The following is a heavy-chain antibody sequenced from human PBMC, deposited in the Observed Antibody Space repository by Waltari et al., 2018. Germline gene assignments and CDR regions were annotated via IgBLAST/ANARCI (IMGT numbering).Heavy chain of an antibody. Sequence: QLRLQESGPGLVRPSGTLSLTCRLSVFAIRSGDYWGWLRQPPGKGLEWIATLHHSGSTYYSPSLKRRATISVDTSKNQFSLKMTSVTAADTAVYYCAKRGGTSPFGYWGQGTLVTVSS. D-gene: IGHD3-10*01. J-gene: IGHJ4*02. CDR2: LHHSGST. V-gene: IGHV4-38-2*02. CDR1: VFAIRSGDY. CDR3: AKRGGTSPFGY.